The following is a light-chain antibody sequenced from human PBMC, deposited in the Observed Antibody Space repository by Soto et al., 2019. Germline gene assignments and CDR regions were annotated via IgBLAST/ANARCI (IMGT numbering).Light chain of an antibody. V-gene: IGLV2-11*01. CDR3: SSYTSSSTLV. Sequence: QSVLTQPRSVSGSPGQSVTISCTGTSSDVGTYDFVSWYQQHPGKAPRLMIFDVSERPSGVPDRFSGSKSGNTASLTISGLQAEDEADYYCSSYTSSSTLVFGGGTKLTVL. CDR2: DVS. CDR1: SSDVGTYDF. J-gene: IGLJ2*01.